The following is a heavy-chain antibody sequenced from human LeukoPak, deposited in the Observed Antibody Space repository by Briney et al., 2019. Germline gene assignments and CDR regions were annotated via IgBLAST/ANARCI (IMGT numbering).Heavy chain of an antibody. CDR3: TRDQRRAATAGTVDY. V-gene: IGHV4-61*01. Sequence: SETLSLTCTVSGGSVSSGNYYWSWIRQPPGKGLEWIGYISYSGSTNYNPSLKSRVTVSVDTSKNQFSLNLSSVTAADTAVYYCTRDQRRAATAGTVDYWGQGTLVTVSS. CDR1: GGSVSSGNYY. D-gene: IGHD6-13*01. CDR2: ISYSGST. J-gene: IGHJ4*02.